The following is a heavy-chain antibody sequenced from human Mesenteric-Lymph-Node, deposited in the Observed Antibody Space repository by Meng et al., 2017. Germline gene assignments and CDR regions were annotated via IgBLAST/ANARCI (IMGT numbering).Heavy chain of an antibody. CDR3: ATQESRDGHNPY. Sequence: VPPQGWGPGLGHPAGPLSLTCVVCGGSISSSYWWTWVRQSPGKGLEWIGEMYHSGTTNYNPSLKSRVTISMGKSNNQLSLKLNSVTAADTAVYYCATQESRDGHNPYWGQGTLVTVSS. V-gene: IGHV4-4*02. J-gene: IGHJ4*02. D-gene: IGHD5-24*01. CDR1: GGSISSSYW. CDR2: MYHSGTT.